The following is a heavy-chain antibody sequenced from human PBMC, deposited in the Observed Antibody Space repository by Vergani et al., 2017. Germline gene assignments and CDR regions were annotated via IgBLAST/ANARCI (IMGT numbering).Heavy chain of an antibody. CDR3: ARVPYYYDSSGYYYYYYGMDV. Sequence: QVQLVQSGAEVKKPGSSVKVSCKASGGTFSSYTISWVRQAPGQGLEWMGRIIPILGKANYAQKFQGRVTITADKSTSTAYMELSSLRSEDTAVYYCARVPYYYDSSGYYYYYYGMDVWGQGTTVTVSS. V-gene: IGHV1-69*08. CDR2: IIPILGKA. D-gene: IGHD3-22*01. J-gene: IGHJ6*02. CDR1: GGTFSSYT.